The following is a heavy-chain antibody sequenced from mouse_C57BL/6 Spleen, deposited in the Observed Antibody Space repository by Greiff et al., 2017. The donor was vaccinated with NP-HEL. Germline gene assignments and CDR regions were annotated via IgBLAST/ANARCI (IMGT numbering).Heavy chain of an antibody. Sequence: EVHLVESGPGLVKPSQSLSLTCSVTGYSITSGYYWNWIRQFPGNKLEWMGYISYDGSNNYNPSLKNRISITRDTSKNQFFLKLNSVTTEDTATYYCARDYDGRVGWYFDVWGTGTTVTVSS. J-gene: IGHJ1*03. CDR3: ARDYDGRVGWYFDV. V-gene: IGHV3-6*01. D-gene: IGHD1-1*01. CDR2: ISYDGSN. CDR1: GYSITSGYY.